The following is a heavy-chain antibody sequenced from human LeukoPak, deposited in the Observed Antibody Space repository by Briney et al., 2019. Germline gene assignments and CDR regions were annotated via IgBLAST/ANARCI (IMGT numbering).Heavy chain of an antibody. CDR2: INNDGRTI. CDR1: GFTFSIYW. V-gene: IGHV3-74*01. Sequence: GGSLRLSCAASGFTFSIYWMHWVRQAPGKGLVWVSHINNDGRTITYADSVKGRFTITRDNAKNTVYLQMNNLRAEDTAMYYCARDRAYASDYWGQGTLVTVSS. J-gene: IGHJ4*02. D-gene: IGHD2-21*01. CDR3: ARDRAYASDY.